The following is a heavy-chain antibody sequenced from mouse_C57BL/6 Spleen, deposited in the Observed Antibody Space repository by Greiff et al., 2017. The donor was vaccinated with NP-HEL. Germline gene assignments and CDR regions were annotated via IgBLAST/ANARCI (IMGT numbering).Heavy chain of an antibody. V-gene: IGHV5-16*01. CDR1: GFTFSDYY. J-gene: IGHJ2*01. Sequence: EVMLVESEGGLVQPGSSMKLSCTASGFTFSDYYMAWVRQVPEKGLEWVANINYDGSSTYYLDSLKSRFIISRDNAKNILYLQMSSLKSEDTATYYCARVSWDGFDYWGQGTTLTVSS. CDR2: INYDGSST. CDR3: ARVSWDGFDY. D-gene: IGHD4-1*01.